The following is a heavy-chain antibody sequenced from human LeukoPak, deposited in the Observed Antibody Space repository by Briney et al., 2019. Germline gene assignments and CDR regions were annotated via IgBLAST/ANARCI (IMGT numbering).Heavy chain of an antibody. J-gene: IGHJ1*01. CDR1: GYTFTSYA. CDR3: ARVAGSSGYYYVRKYFQH. Sequence: ASVKVSCKASGYTFTSYAMNWVRQAPGQGLEWMGWINPNSGGTNYAQKFQGRVTMTRDTSISTAYMELSRLRSDDTAVYYCARVAGSSGYYYVRKYFQHWGQGTLVTVSS. D-gene: IGHD3-22*01. CDR2: INPNSGGT. V-gene: IGHV1-2*02.